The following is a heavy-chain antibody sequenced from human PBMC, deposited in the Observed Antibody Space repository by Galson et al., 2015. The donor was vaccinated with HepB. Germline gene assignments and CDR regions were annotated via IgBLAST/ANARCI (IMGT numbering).Heavy chain of an antibody. J-gene: IGHJ2*01. Sequence: SLRLSCATSGFTFNTYTMHWVRQAPGKGLEWLATISSLGDIKYYADSVKGRFTISRDNSKNTLYLQMNSLRAEDTAVYYCARRQKIAARPGGSGWSDWYFDLWGRGTLVTVSS. V-gene: IGHV3-30-3*01. CDR1: GFTFNTYT. CDR3: ARRQKIAARPGGSGWSDWYFDL. D-gene: IGHD6-6*01. CDR2: ISSLGDIK.